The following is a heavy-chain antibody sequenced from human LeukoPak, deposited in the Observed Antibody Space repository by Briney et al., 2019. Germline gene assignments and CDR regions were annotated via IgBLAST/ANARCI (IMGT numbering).Heavy chain of an antibody. D-gene: IGHD5-18*01. J-gene: IGHJ4*02. V-gene: IGHV3-23*01. CDR2: ISGSGGSP. CDR1: GFTFSSYA. Sequence: GGSLRLSCAASGFTFSSYAMSWVRQAPGKGLEWVSAISGSGGSPYYADSVKGRFTISRDNSKNTLYLQMNRLRAEDTAVYYCAKSPRYSYGFYWGQGTLVTVSS. CDR3: AKSPRYSYGFY.